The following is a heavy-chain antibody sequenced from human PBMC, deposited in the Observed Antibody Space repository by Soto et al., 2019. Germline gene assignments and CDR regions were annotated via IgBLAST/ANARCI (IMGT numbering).Heavy chain of an antibody. V-gene: IGHV1-18*01. J-gene: IGHJ6*04. CDR2: ISAYNGNT. CDR1: GYIFSSYG. Sequence: QVQLVQSGAEVKKPGASVKVSCKASGYIFSSYGISWVRQAPGQGLEWMGWISAYNGNTNYAHKLQGRVNMTTDTSTSTAYMELKSLRSDDTAVYYCARVYCTSNNCYVPDYYYGMYVWGKWTTVTVSS. D-gene: IGHD2-2*01. CDR3: ARVYCTSNNCYVPDYYYGMYV.